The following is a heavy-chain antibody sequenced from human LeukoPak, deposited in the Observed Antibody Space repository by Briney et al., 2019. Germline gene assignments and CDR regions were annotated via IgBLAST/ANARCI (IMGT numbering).Heavy chain of an antibody. D-gene: IGHD2-21*02. V-gene: IGHV3-21*01. CDR2: SSSSSSYI. CDR1: GFTFSSYS. CDR3: ARDESRGNLVTAPDY. J-gene: IGHJ4*02. Sequence: PGGSLRLSCAASGFTFSSYSMNWVRQAPGKGLEWVSSSSSSSSYIYYADSVKGRFTISRDNAKNALYLQMNSLRVEDTAVYYCARDESRGNLVTAPDYWGQGTLVTVSS.